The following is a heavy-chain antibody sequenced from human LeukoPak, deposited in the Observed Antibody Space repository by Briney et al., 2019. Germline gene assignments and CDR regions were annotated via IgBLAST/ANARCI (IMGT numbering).Heavy chain of an antibody. V-gene: IGHV3-21*01. D-gene: IGHD5-24*01. CDR1: GFTFSSYS. CDR2: ITSSSSYI. Sequence: GGSLRLSCAASGFTFSSYSMTWVRQAPGKGLEWVSSITSSSSYIYYADSLKGRFTISRDNAKNSLYLQMNSLRAEDTAVYYCAKAGRSLQLYSYYFDYWGQGTLVTVSS. J-gene: IGHJ4*02. CDR3: AKAGRSLQLYSYYFDY.